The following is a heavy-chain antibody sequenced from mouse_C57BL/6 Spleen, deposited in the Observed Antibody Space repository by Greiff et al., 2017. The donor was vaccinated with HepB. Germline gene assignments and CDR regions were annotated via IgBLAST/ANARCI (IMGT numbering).Heavy chain of an antibody. D-gene: IGHD2-2*01. V-gene: IGHV1-80*01. CDR3: ARSPSYYGYGDY. Sequence: VQLVESGAELVKPGASVKISCKASGYAFSSYWMNWVKQRPGKGLEWIGQIYPGDGDTNYNGKFKGKATLTADKSSSTAYMQLSSLTSEDSAVFFGARSPSYYGYGDYWGQGTSVTVSS. CDR1: GYAFSSYW. CDR2: IYPGDGDT. J-gene: IGHJ4*01.